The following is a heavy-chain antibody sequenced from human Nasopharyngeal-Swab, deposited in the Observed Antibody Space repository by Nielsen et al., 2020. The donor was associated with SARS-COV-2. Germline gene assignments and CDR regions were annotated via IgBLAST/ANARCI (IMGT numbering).Heavy chain of an antibody. D-gene: IGHD3-3*01. CDR2: ISYDGSKS. CDR3: AKDGHTDYDFWSGSYIDT. V-gene: IGHV3-30*18. J-gene: IGHJ4*02. CDR1: GFLFNSYV. Sequence: GESLKISCAASGFLFNSYVIHWVRPAPVERLEWVALISYDGSKSYYLDSVRGRFTIPRDNSHNILFLQMDRLGPEDTAVYYCAKDGHTDYDFWSGSYIDTWGQGTQVTVSS.